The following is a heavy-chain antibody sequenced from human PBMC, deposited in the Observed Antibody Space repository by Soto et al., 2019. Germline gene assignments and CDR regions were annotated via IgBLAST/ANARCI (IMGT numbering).Heavy chain of an antibody. Sequence: GGSLRLSCAASGFTFSSYWMSWVRQAPGKGLEWVANIKQDGSEKYYVDSVKGRFTISRDNAKNSLYLQMNSLRAEDTAVYYCARVDIVVVPAAITFDYWGQGTLVTVSS. D-gene: IGHD2-2*03. J-gene: IGHJ4*02. V-gene: IGHV3-7*01. CDR3: ARVDIVVVPAAITFDY. CDR2: IKQDGSEK. CDR1: GFTFSSYW.